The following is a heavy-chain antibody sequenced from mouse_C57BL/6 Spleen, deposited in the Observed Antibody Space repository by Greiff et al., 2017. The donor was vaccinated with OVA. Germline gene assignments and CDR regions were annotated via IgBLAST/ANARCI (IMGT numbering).Heavy chain of an antibody. D-gene: IGHD1-1*01. CDR2: ISYDGSN. Sequence: DVHLVESGPGLVKPSQSLSLTCSVTGYSITSGYYWNWIRQFPGNKLEWMGYISYDGSNNYNPSLKNRISITRDTSKNQFFLKLNSVTTEDTATYYCARDPPYYYVAMDYWGQGTSVTVSS. CDR3: ARDPPYYYVAMDY. CDR1: GYSITSGYY. V-gene: IGHV3-6*01. J-gene: IGHJ4*01.